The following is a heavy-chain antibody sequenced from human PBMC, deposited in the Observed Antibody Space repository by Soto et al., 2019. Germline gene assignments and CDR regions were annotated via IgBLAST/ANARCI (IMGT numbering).Heavy chain of an antibody. D-gene: IGHD5-18*01. J-gene: IGHJ4*02. CDR3: AKDRWDTTMTYYFDY. Sequence: GGSLRLSCAASGFTFSNYAMTWVRQAPGKGLEWVSGVSGSGGSTNYADAVKGRFTIYRDNSKNTLYLQMNSLRAEDTAVYYCAKDRWDTTMTYYFDYWGQGALVTVSS. CDR1: GFTFSNYA. V-gene: IGHV3-23*01. CDR2: VSGSGGST.